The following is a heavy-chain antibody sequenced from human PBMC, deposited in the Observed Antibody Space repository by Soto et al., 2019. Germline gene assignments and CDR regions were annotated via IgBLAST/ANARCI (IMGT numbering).Heavy chain of an antibody. CDR2: IYYSGST. J-gene: IGHJ5*02. CDR3: ARHPPTIFGPSDPAWFDP. D-gene: IGHD3-3*01. Sequence: SETLSLTCTVSGGSISSSSYYWGWIRQPPGKGLEWIGSIYYSGSTYYNPSLKSRVTISVDTSKNQFSLKLSSVTAADTAVYYCARHPPTIFGPSDPAWFDPWGQGTLVTVSS. V-gene: IGHV4-39*01. CDR1: GGSISSSSYY.